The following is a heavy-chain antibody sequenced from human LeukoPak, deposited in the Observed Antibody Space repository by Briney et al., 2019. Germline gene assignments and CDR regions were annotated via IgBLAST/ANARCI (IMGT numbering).Heavy chain of an antibody. CDR1: GFTFSSYA. J-gene: IGHJ4*02. V-gene: IGHV3-23*01. D-gene: IGHD3-3*01. Sequence: GGSLRLSCAASGFTFSSYAMSWVRQAPGKGLEWVSAISGSGGSTYYADSVKGRFTISRDNSKNTLYLQMNSLRAEDTAVYYCAKGYDLWSGYYLVPYYFDYWGQGTLVTVSS. CDR2: ISGSGGST. CDR3: AKGYDLWSGYYLVPYYFDY.